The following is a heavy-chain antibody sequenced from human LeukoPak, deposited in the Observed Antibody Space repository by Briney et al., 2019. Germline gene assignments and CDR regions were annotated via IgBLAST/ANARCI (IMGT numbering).Heavy chain of an antibody. CDR3: AKDLAVTTSNSLFDY. CDR2: VSGPSTTI. Sequence: GGSLRLSCAASGFTFSSYAMHWVRQAPGKGLEWVSYVSGPSTTIYYADSVKGRFTISRDNSKNTLYLQMNSLRAEDTAVYYCAKDLAVTTSNSLFDYWGQGTLVTVSS. CDR1: GFTFSSYA. D-gene: IGHD4-17*01. V-gene: IGHV3-48*01. J-gene: IGHJ4*02.